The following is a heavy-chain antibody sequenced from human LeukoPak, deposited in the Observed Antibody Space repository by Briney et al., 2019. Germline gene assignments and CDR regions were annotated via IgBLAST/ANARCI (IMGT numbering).Heavy chain of an antibody. CDR1: GFTFSSYW. V-gene: IGHV3-7*03. CDR2: IKQDGSEK. D-gene: IGHD3-9*01. Sequence: GGSLRLPCAASGFTFSSYWMSWVRQAPGKGLEWVANIKQDGSEKYYVDSVKGRFTISRDNAKNSLYLQMNSLRAEDTALYYCAKWGDYDVLTGYYVPDYWGQGTLVTVSS. J-gene: IGHJ4*02. CDR3: AKWGDYDVLTGYYVPDY.